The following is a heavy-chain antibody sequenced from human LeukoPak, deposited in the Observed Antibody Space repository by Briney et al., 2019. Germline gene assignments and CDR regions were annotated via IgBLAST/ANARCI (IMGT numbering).Heavy chain of an antibody. Sequence: SQTLSLTCTVSGGSISSGSYYWSWIRQPAGKGLEWIGRIYTSGSTNYNPSLKSRVTISVDTSKNQFSLKLSSVTAADTAVYYCVTPSIYCSSTSCNWGQGTLVTVSS. D-gene: IGHD2-2*01. CDR1: GGSISSGSYY. CDR3: VTPSIYCSSTSCN. J-gene: IGHJ4*02. V-gene: IGHV4-61*02. CDR2: IYTSGST.